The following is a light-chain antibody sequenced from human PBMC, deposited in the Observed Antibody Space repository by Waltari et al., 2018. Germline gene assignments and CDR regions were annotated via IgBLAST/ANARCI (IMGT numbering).Light chain of an antibody. CDR1: QSVSRSR. CDR2: GAS. V-gene: IGKV3-20*01. Sequence: EVVLTQPPGTLSFSPGESVTLSCRASQSVSRSRIAWYLHRPGQAPRLLTYGASGRATGIPDRFSGSGSGTDFSLTISRVEPEDFAVYYCQQFGSSVMYTFGQGTKLEIK. J-gene: IGKJ2*01. CDR3: QQFGSSVMYT.